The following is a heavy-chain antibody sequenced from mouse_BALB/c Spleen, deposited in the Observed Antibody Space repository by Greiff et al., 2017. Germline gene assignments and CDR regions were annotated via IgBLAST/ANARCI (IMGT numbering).Heavy chain of an antibody. CDR3: ARERTETFAY. CDR2: ILGDGST. J-gene: IGHJ3*01. CDR1: GFSLTGYG. D-gene: IGHD4-1*01. V-gene: IGHV2-6-7*01. Sequence: VKLVESGPGLVAPSQSLSITCTVSGFSLTGYGVNWVRQPPGKGLEWLGIILGDGSTDYNSALKSRLSIRKDNSNGQVFVKMNSLQTDDTARYYCARERTETFAYWGQGTLVTVSA.